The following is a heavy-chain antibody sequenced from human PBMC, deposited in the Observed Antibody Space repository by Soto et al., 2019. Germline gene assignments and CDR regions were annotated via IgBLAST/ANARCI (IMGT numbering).Heavy chain of an antibody. CDR3: AREGAAPYYYYGVDV. J-gene: IGHJ6*02. CDR2: IYYSGST. Sequence: LSLTCTVSGGSISSGGYFWSWIRQHPGKGLEWIGFIYYSGSTYYNPSLKSRVTISVDTSKNQFSLKLSSVTAADTAVYYCAREGAAPYYYYGVDVWGQGTTVTVSS. V-gene: IGHV4-31*03. CDR1: GGSISSGGYF. D-gene: IGHD6-6*01.